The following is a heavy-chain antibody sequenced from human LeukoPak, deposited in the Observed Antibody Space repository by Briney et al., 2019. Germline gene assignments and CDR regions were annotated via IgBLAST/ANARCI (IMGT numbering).Heavy chain of an antibody. J-gene: IGHJ4*02. Sequence: ASVEVSCKASGYTFTSYDINWVRQATGQGLEWMGWMNPNSGNTSYAQKFQGRVTMTRNTSISTAYMELSSLRSEDTAVYYCARGYCSGGSCYSLYNYWGQGTLVTVSS. D-gene: IGHD2-15*01. CDR1: GYTFTSYD. CDR2: MNPNSGNT. CDR3: ARGYCSGGSCYSLYNY. V-gene: IGHV1-8*01.